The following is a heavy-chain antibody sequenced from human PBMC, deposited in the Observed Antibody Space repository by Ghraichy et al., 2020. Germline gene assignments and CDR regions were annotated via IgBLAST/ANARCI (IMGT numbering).Heavy chain of an antibody. CDR1: GGSISSYY. J-gene: IGHJ6*02. V-gene: IGHV4-59*12. CDR2: IYYSGST. Sequence: SETLSLTCTVSGGSISSYYWSWIRQPPGKGLEWIGYIYYSGSTNYNPSLKSRVTISVDTSKNQFSLKLSSVTAADTAVYYCATTANYYYYYGMDVWGQGTTVTVSS. CDR3: ATTANYYYYYGMDV.